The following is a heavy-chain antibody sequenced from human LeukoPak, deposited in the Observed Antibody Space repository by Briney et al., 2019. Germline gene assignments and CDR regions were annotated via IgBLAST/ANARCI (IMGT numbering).Heavy chain of an antibody. J-gene: IGHJ3*02. CDR1: GFTFSNFA. Sequence: GGSLRLSCAASGFTFSNFAMSWIRQPPGKGLEWVSSICSSGSTIYYADSVKGRFTISRDNAKNSLYLQMNSLRAEDTAVYYCARDSSGWKNAFGIWGQGTMVTVSS. V-gene: IGHV3-11*04. CDR2: ICSSGSTI. CDR3: ARDSSGWKNAFGI. D-gene: IGHD6-19*01.